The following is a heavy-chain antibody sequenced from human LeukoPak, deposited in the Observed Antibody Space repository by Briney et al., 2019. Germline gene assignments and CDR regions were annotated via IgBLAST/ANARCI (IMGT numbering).Heavy chain of an antibody. CDR3: ARGRPPLGYCSGGSCYLYFDY. CDR2: INHSGST. V-gene: IGHV4-34*01. CDR1: GGSFSGYY. D-gene: IGHD2-15*01. Sequence: PSDTLSLTCAVYGGSFSGYYWSWIRQPPGKGLEWIGEINHSGSTNYNPSLKSRVTISVDTSKHQFSLKLSSVTAADTAVYYCARGRPPLGYCSGGSCYLYFDYWGQGTLVTVSS. J-gene: IGHJ4*02.